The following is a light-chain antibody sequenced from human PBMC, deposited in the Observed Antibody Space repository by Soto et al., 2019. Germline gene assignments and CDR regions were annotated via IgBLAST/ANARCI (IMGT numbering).Light chain of an antibody. J-gene: IGKJ1*01. CDR1: QSVSRNS. Sequence: EIVLTQSPGTLSLSVGETATLSCRASQSVSRNSLTWYQQRPGQAPTLLISGASSRATGIPDRFSGSGSGTDFTLTISRLEPEDFAVYYCHQYGSSPRTFGQGTKVDI. CDR3: HQYGSSPRT. V-gene: IGKV3-20*01. CDR2: GAS.